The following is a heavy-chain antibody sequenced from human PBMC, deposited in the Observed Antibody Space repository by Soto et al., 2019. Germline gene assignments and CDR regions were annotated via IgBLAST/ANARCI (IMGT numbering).Heavy chain of an antibody. J-gene: IGHJ5*02. CDR2: LSGNGAST. V-gene: IGHV3-23*01. D-gene: IGHD2-2*02. CDR1: GFTFSKYA. Sequence: GGSLRLSCAASGFTFSKYAMSWVRQAPGTGLEWVSSLSGNGASTYYADSVKGRFTISRDNANNTLHLQMNSLRAEDTAVYYCAKDSVVVPAAILGDWFDPWGQGTLVTVPQ. CDR3: AKDSVVVPAAILGDWFDP.